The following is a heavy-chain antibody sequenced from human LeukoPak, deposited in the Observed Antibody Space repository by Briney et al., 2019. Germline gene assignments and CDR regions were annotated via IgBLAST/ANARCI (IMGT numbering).Heavy chain of an antibody. CDR2: MNPNSGNT. CDR3: AKGVPSDY. J-gene: IGHJ4*02. D-gene: IGHD2-2*01. V-gene: IGHV1-8*01. Sequence: ASVKVSCKASGYTFTSYDINWVRQATGQGLEWVGWMNPNSGNTGYAQNFQGRVTMTRNTSISTAYMELSSLRSDDTAIYYCAKGVPSDYWGQGTLVTVSS. CDR1: GYTFTSYD.